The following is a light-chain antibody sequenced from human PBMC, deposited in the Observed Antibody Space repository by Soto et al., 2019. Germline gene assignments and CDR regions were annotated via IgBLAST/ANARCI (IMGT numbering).Light chain of an antibody. J-gene: IGLJ1*01. CDR2: GNS. CDR1: XSNIGAGYD. CDR3: QSYDSSLSGFV. V-gene: IGLV1-40*01. Sequence: QSVLTQPPSVSGAPGQRVTISCTGXXSNIGAGYDVHWYQQLPGTAPKLLIYGNSNRPSGVPDRFSGSKSGTSASLAITGLQAEDEADYYCQSYDSSLSGFVFGTGTKLTVL.